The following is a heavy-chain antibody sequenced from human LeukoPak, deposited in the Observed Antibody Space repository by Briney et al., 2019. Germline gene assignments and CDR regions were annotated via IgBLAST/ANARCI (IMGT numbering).Heavy chain of an antibody. CDR2: XXXXGGNT. D-gene: IGHD3-16*01. CDR1: GFTFSYYA. CDR3: AXWPRNDYAY. V-gene: IGHV3-23*01. Sequence: PGGSLRLSCAASGFTFSYYAXXXXXXSXGXXXXXVSXXXXXGGNTYTYYIXXXXXRFXIXRDNSKNTLYLQMXSLRVDDTAVYYCAXWPRNDYAYWGQGTLVTVSS. J-gene: IGHJ4*02.